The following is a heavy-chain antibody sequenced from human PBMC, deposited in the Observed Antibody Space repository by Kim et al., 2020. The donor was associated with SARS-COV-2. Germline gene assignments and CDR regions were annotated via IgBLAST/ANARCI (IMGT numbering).Heavy chain of an antibody. D-gene: IGHD3-16*01. Sequence: GGSLRLSCAASGFTFSSYAMSWVRQAPGKGLEWVSAISGSGGSTYYADSVKGRFTISRDNSKNTLYLQMNSLRAEDTAVYYCAKGGKGLRTQGDAFDIWGQGTMVPAPS. CDR3: AKGGKGLRTQGDAFDI. CDR2: ISGSGGST. J-gene: IGHJ3*02. CDR1: GFTFSSYA. V-gene: IGHV3-23*01.